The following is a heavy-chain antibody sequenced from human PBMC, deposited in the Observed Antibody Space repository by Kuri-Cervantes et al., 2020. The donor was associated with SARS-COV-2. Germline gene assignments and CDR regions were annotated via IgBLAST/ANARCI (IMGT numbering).Heavy chain of an antibody. J-gene: IGHJ4*02. CDR2: INTDGTTT. CDR3: AKDQHGIVVVVAAIDY. D-gene: IGHD2-15*01. V-gene: IGHV3-74*01. CDR1: GFTFSNHW. Sequence: GESLKISCAASGFTFSNHWMHWVRQASGKGLVWVSSINTDGTTTNYADSVKGRFTISRDNSKNTLYLQMNSLRAEDTAVYYCAKDQHGIVVVVAAIDYWGQGTLVTVSS.